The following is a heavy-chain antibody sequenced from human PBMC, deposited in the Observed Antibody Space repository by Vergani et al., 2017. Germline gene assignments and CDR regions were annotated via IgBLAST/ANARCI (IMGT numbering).Heavy chain of an antibody. Sequence: QVQLVESGGGVVQPGRSLRLSCAASGFTFSSYGMHWVRQAPGKGLEWVAVISYDGSNKYYADSVKGRFTISRDNSKNTLYLQMNSLRAEDTAVYYCANSHSPGGGYYYYGMDVWGQGTTVTVSS. CDR3: ANSHSPGGGYYYYGMDV. V-gene: IGHV3-30*18. CDR1: GFTFSSYG. J-gene: IGHJ6*02. D-gene: IGHD3-16*01. CDR2: ISYDGSNK.